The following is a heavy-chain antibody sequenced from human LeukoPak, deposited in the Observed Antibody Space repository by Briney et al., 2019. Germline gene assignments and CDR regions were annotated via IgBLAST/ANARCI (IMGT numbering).Heavy chain of an antibody. Sequence: KPSETLSLTCAVSGYSISSGYYWGWIRQPPGKGLYWIGSISHSGSTYYNPSLRSRVTISIDTSKNQFSLRLNSVTATDTAVYYCARVGGYSYGNYYFNYWGQGTLVTVSS. CDR2: ISHSGST. D-gene: IGHD5-18*01. CDR3: ARVGGYSYGNYYFNY. CDR1: GYSISSGYY. V-gene: IGHV4-38-2*01. J-gene: IGHJ4*02.